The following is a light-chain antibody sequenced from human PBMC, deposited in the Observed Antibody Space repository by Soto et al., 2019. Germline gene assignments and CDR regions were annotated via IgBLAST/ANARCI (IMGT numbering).Light chain of an antibody. Sequence: QSVLTQPPSASGTPGQRVTISCSGSSSNIGSNYVYWYQQVPGTAPRLLMYRASQRPSGVPDRFSGSKSGTSASLAISGLRSEDEADYYCAAWDDTLNGLVFGGGTKLPVL. CDR1: SSNIGSNY. V-gene: IGLV1-47*01. CDR2: RAS. J-gene: IGLJ3*02. CDR3: AAWDDTLNGLV.